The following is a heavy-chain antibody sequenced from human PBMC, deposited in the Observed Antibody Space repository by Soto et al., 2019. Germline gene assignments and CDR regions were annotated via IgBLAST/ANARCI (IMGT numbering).Heavy chain of an antibody. J-gene: IGHJ3*02. CDR3: ARDRWELLLWSYDAFDI. CDR1: GFTFSSYG. D-gene: IGHD1-26*01. V-gene: IGHV3-33*01. CDR2: IWYDGSNK. Sequence: GGSLRLSCAASGFTFSSYGMHWVRQAPGKGLEWVAVIWYDGSNKYYADSVKGRFTISRDNSKNTLYLQMNSLRAEDTAVYYCARDRWELLLWSYDAFDIWGQGTMVTVSS.